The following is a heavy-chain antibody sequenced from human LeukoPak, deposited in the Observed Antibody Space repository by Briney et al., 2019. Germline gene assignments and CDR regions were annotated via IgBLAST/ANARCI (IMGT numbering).Heavy chain of an antibody. Sequence: PGGSLRLSCAASGFTFSSYSMNWVRQAPGKGLEWVSSISSSSGYIYYADSVKGRFTISRDNAKNSLYLQMNSLRAEDTAVYYCAKSYYYGSGDYSLTAFDIWGQGTMVTVSS. J-gene: IGHJ3*02. CDR1: GFTFSSYS. V-gene: IGHV3-21*04. D-gene: IGHD3-10*01. CDR3: AKSYYYGSGDYSLTAFDI. CDR2: ISSSSGYI.